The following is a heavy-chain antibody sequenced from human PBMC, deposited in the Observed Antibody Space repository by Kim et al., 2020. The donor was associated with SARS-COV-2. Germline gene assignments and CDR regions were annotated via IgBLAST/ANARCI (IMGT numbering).Heavy chain of an antibody. J-gene: IGHJ5*02. D-gene: IGHD2-15*01. CDR1: GGSVTTSPYH. Sequence: SETLSLTCTISGGSVTTSPYHWGWVRQPPGKGPQWIATIYYSGATYYNPSLKSRVTIAMDTSKNQFSLEVRAVSAADTALYFCARLPLFVVGSTKYNSIDRWGQGTLVTVSS. CDR2: IYYSGAT. CDR3: ARLPLFVVGSTKYNSIDR. V-gene: IGHV4-39*01.